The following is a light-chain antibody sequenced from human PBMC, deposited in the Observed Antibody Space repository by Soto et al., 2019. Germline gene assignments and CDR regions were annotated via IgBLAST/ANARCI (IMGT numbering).Light chain of an antibody. V-gene: IGLV2-8*01. CDR3: SSYAGSLWV. CDR2: EVS. Sequence: QSALTQPPSASGSPGQSVTISCTGTSSDVGGYKYVSWYQQHPGKAPKLMIYEVSKRPSGVPDRFSGSKSGNTASLTVSGLQAEDEADYYCSSYAGSLWVFGTGTKLTVL. J-gene: IGLJ1*01. CDR1: SSDVGGYKY.